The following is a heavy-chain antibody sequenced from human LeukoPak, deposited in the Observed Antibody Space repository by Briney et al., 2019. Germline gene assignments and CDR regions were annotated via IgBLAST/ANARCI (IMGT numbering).Heavy chain of an antibody. CDR2: IYYSGST. Sequence: SETLSLTCTVSGGSISSYYWSWIRQPPGKGLEWIGYIYYSGSTNYNPSLKSRVTISVDTSKNQFSLKLSSVTAADTAVYYCASRGSYYVSDFDYWGQGTLVTVSS. J-gene: IGHJ4*02. V-gene: IGHV4-59*01. CDR3: ASRGSYYVSDFDY. D-gene: IGHD1-26*01. CDR1: GGSISSYY.